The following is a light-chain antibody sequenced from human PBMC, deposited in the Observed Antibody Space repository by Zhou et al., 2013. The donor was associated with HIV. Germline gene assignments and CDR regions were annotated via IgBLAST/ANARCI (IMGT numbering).Light chain of an antibody. CDR1: QSVDTY. Sequence: EVLMTQSPVTLSVSPGGRATLSCRASQSVDTYLAWYQQRPGQPPRLLIHGASTRASNIPDRFSGSGSGTDFTLTISSLEPEDSAVYYCQQRDNWPITFGQGTRLEI. CDR2: GAS. CDR3: QQRDNWPIT. J-gene: IGKJ5*01. V-gene: IGKV3-15*01.